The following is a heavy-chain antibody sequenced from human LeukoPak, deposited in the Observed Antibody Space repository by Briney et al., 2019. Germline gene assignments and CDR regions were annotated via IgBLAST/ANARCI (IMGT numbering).Heavy chain of an antibody. CDR2: IRSRAYGETA. CDR1: GFTFGDYA. Sequence: GGSLRLSCTASGFTFGDYAMSWIRQAPGKGLEWVGFIRSRAYGETADYAASVKGRFTISRDDSKAIAYLQMNSLRAEDTAVYYCARDPLVGAIDYWGQGTLVTVSS. J-gene: IGHJ4*02. V-gene: IGHV3-49*03. D-gene: IGHD1-26*01. CDR3: ARDPLVGAIDY.